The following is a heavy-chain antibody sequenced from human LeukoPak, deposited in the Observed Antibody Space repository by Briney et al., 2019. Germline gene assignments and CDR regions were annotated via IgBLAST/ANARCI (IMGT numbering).Heavy chain of an antibody. CDR2: ISGSGGST. CDR3: AKPRYSGSYYFDY. J-gene: IGHJ4*02. D-gene: IGHD1-26*01. CDR1: GFTFSSYS. V-gene: IGHV3-23*01. Sequence: GGSLRLSCAASGFTFSSYSMNWVRQAPGKGLEWVSAISGSGGSTYYADSVKGRFTISRDNSKNTLYLQMNSLRAEDTAVYYCAKPRYSGSYYFDYWGQGTLVTVSS.